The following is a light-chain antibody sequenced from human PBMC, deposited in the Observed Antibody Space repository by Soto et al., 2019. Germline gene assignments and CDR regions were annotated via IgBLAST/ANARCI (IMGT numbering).Light chain of an antibody. Sequence: DIRMTQSPSTLSASVGDGVTITCRASQSISNRLAWDQQRPGKAPEDLMYDASTLDSAAPSRVSGSGAGTEFTLSISSLQSDDFATYYCQQYNIYPWTFGQRTKV. J-gene: IGKJ1*01. CDR2: DAS. V-gene: IGKV1-5*01. CDR3: QQYNIYPWT. CDR1: QSISNR.